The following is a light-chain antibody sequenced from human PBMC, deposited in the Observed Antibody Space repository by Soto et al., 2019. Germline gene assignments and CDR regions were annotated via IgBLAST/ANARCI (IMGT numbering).Light chain of an antibody. Sequence: IQMTQSPSTLSTSVGDRVTITCRASQSISSWLAWYQQKPGKAPKLLIYDASSLESGVPSRFSGRGSGTEFTLTISSLQPDDFATYYCQQYNSYWVTFGQGTKLEIK. CDR3: QQYNSYWVT. CDR1: QSISSW. J-gene: IGKJ2*01. CDR2: DAS. V-gene: IGKV1-5*01.